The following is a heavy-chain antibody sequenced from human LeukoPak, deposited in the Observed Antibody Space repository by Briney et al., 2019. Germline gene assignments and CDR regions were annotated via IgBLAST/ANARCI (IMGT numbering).Heavy chain of an antibody. V-gene: IGHV3-66*01. J-gene: IGHJ4*02. CDR3: ARGEYSSSWYFTN. Sequence: GGSLRLSCAASGFTVSSNYMNWVRQAPGKGLEWVSVIYSGGSTYYADSVKGRFTISRDNSKNTLYLQMNSLRAEDTAVYYCARGEYSSSWYFTNWGQGTLVTVSS. CDR1: GFTVSSNY. CDR2: IYSGGST. D-gene: IGHD6-13*01.